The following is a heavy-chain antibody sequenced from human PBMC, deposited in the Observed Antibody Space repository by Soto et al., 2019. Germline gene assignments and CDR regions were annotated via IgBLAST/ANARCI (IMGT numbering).Heavy chain of an antibody. CDR3: AKDHTADYFHYMDV. D-gene: IGHD2-2*02. V-gene: IGHV3-23*01. Sequence: GGSLRLSCAVSGFTFSEHAMNWGRQAPGKGLEWVSGISGSGGNTYYADSVKGRFTVSRDNSKNTVYLVMNSLRAEDTALYYCAKDHTADYFHYMDVWGKGTTVTVSS. CDR1: GFTFSEHA. CDR2: ISGSGGNT. J-gene: IGHJ6*03.